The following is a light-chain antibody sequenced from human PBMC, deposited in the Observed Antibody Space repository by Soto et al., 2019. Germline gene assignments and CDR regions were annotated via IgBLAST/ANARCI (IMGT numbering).Light chain of an antibody. J-gene: IGLJ2*01. CDR2: EVS. V-gene: IGLV2-23*02. CDR1: SSDVGSYNL. CDR3: CSYAGRDVV. Sequence: QSVLTQPASVSGSPGQSITLSCTGTSSDVGSYNLVSWYQQHPGKAPKLMIYEVSKRPSGVSNRFSGSKSGNTASLTISGLQTEDEADYYCCSYAGRDVVFGGGTKLTVL.